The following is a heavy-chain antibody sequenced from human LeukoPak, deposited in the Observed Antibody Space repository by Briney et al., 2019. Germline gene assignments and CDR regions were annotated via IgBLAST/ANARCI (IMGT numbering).Heavy chain of an antibody. V-gene: IGHV4-4*07. CDR3: AREEEGDYSDYFDY. CDR2: IQTSGST. J-gene: IGHJ4*02. Sequence: SETLSLTCSVSGVSIRSYSWSWIRQPSGKGLEWIGRIQTSGSTNYNPSLRSRVTMSVDTSKNQFSLKLSSVTVADTAVYYCAREEEGDYSDYFDYWGQGTLVTVSS. D-gene: IGHD2-15*01. CDR1: GVSIRSYS.